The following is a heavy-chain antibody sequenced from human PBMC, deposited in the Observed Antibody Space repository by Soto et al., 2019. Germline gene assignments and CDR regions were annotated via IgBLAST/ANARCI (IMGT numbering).Heavy chain of an antibody. D-gene: IGHD3-16*01. CDR3: VRGGSNTRNPGWDN. CDR2: ISGHNGNT. CDR1: GYTFIDYG. V-gene: IGHV1-18*01. Sequence: QVRLVQSGPEVKKPGASLKVSCKASGYTFIDYGVSWVRQAPGQGLEWMGWISGHNGNTNYPERFQGRVTMTTDTSTTTAYMEMRSLRSDDSAVYYCVRGGSNTRNPGWDNWGQGTLVSVSS. J-gene: IGHJ4*02.